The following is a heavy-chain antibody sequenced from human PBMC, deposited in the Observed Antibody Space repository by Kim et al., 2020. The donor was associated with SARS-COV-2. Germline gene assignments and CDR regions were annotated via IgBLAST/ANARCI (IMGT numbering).Heavy chain of an antibody. V-gene: IGHV3-9*01. Sequence: GGSLRLSCAASGFTFGNYAMHWVRQAPGKGLEWVSGISSNSDTTGYADSVKGRFTISRDNAKNSLYLQVNSLRLEDTALYYCAKRDSGSSRYFDYWGQGTLVTDSS. D-gene: IGHD1-26*01. J-gene: IGHJ4*02. CDR3: AKRDSGSSRYFDY. CDR1: GFTFGNYA. CDR2: ISSNSDTT.